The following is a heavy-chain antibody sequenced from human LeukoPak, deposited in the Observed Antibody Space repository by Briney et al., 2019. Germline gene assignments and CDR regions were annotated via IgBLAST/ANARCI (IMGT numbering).Heavy chain of an antibody. D-gene: IGHD3-10*01. Sequence: GGSLRISCAASGFTFSSYGMHWVRQAPGKGLEWVAVIWYDGSNKYYADSVKGRFTISRDNSKNTLYLQMNSLRAEDTAVYYCARDYRVYYGSGLDYWGQGTLVTVSS. V-gene: IGHV3-33*01. CDR1: GFTFSSYG. CDR3: ARDYRVYYGSGLDY. J-gene: IGHJ4*02. CDR2: IWYDGSNK.